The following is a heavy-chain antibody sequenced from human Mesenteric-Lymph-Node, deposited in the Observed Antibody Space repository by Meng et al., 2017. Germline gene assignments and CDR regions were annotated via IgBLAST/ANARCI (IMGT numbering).Heavy chain of an antibody. CDR3: AGELDAVGATDH. D-gene: IGHD1-26*01. CDR1: GFTFSGSW. J-gene: IGHJ5*02. CDR2: ISYDGSNK. V-gene: IGHV3-30*03. Sequence: GGSLRLSCAASGFTFSGSWMSWVRQAPGKGLEWVAVISYDGSNKYYADSVKGRFTISRDNSKNMLYLQMNSLRAEDTAVYYCAGELDAVGATDHWGQGTLVTVSS.